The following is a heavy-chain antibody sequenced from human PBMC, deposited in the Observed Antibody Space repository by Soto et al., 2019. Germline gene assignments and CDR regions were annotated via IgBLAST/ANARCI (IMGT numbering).Heavy chain of an antibody. J-gene: IGHJ5*02. V-gene: IGHV1-3*01. CDR1: GYTFTSYA. D-gene: IGHD3-22*01. Sequence: GASVKVSCKASGYTFTSYAMHWVRHAPGQRLGWMGWINAGNGNTKYSQKFQGRVTITRDTSASTAYMELSSLRSEDTAVYYCARVYDSSGYYFERNWFDPWGQGTLVTVSS. CDR3: ARVYDSSGYYFERNWFDP. CDR2: INAGNGNT.